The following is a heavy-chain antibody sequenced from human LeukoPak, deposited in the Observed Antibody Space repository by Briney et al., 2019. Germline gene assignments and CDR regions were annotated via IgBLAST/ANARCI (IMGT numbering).Heavy chain of an antibody. D-gene: IGHD2-2*01. V-gene: IGHV3-23*01. Sequence: GGSLRLSCAASGFTFSDHYMDWIRQGPGKGLEWVSAISGSGGSTYYADSVKGRFTISRDNSKNTLYLQMNSLRAEDTAVYYCAKDDDIVVVPAALDPWGQGTLVTVSS. J-gene: IGHJ5*02. CDR3: AKDDDIVVVPAALDP. CDR2: ISGSGGST. CDR1: GFTFSDHY.